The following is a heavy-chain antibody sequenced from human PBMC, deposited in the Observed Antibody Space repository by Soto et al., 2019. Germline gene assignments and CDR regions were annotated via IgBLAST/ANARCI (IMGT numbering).Heavy chain of an antibody. V-gene: IGHV3-48*02. CDR2: ISGSSTI. CDR3: ARVIMDV. Sequence: GGSLRLSCAASGFTFSSYSMNWVRQAPGKGLEWVSYISGSSTIYYADSVKGRFTISRDNAKNSLYLQMNSLRDEDTAVYYCARVIMDVWGQGTTVTVSS. J-gene: IGHJ6*02. CDR1: GFTFSSYS.